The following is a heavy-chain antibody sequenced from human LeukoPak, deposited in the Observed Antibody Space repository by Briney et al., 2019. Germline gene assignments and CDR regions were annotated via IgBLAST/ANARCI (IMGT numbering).Heavy chain of an antibody. V-gene: IGHV1-24*01. Sequence: ASVKVSCKVSGYTLTELSMHWVRQAPGKGLEWMGGFDPEDGETIYAQKFQGRVTMTEDTSTDTAYMELSRLRSDDTAVYYCARDYGDSYGFPTFDYWGQGTLVTVSS. CDR2: FDPEDGET. D-gene: IGHD5-18*01. CDR3: ARDYGDSYGFPTFDY. CDR1: GYTLTELS. J-gene: IGHJ4*02.